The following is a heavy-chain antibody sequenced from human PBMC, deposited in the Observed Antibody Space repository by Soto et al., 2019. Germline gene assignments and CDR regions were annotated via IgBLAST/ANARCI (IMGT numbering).Heavy chain of an antibody. V-gene: IGHV1-2*04. D-gene: IGHD5-12*01. CDR3: ASGAYLAGVATKYCDY. CDR1: GYTFTGHY. J-gene: IGHJ4*02. Sequence: QVQLVQSGAEVKKPGASVKVSCKASGYTFTGHYMHWVRQAPGQGLEWLGWINHNSGGTKYAQRFQGWVTMTRDTSISTAYMELKRLTSDDTAVYYCASGAYLAGVATKYCDYWGQGSLVTVSS. CDR2: INHNSGGT.